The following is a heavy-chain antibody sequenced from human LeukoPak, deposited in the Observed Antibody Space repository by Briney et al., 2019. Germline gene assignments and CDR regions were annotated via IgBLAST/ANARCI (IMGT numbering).Heavy chain of an antibody. J-gene: IGHJ6*02. D-gene: IGHD5-18*01. Sequence: PGGSLRLSCAASGFTFSSYAMHWVRQAPGKGLEWVAVISYDGSNKYYADSVKGRFTISRDNSKNTLYLQMSSLRAEDTAVYYCAREIQLWLPAENYYYYYGMDVWGQGTTVTVSS. V-gene: IGHV3-30-3*01. CDR3: AREIQLWLPAENYYYYYGMDV. CDR2: ISYDGSNK. CDR1: GFTFSSYA.